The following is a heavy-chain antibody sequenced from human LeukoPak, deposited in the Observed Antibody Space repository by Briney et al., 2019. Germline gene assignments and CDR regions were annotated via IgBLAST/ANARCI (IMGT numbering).Heavy chain of an antibody. CDR3: ARDDSTERYFDY. V-gene: IGHV4-31*03. CDR2: IYCSGST. CDR1: GGSISSGGYY. D-gene: IGHD2-2*01. Sequence: PSETLSLTCTVSGGSISSGGYYWSWIRQHPGKGLEWIGYIYCSGSTYYNPSLKSRVTISVDTSKNQFSLKLSSVTAADTAVYYCARDDSTERYFDYWGQGTLVTVSS. J-gene: IGHJ4*02.